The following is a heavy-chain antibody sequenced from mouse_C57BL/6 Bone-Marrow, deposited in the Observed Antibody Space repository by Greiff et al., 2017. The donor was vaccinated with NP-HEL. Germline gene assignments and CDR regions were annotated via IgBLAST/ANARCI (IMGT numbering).Heavy chain of an antibody. Sequence: VQLQQSGPGLVQPSQSLSITCTVSGFSLTSYGVHWVRQSPGKGLEWLGVIWRGGSTDYNAAFMSRLSITKDNSKSQVFFKMNSLQADDTAIYYCAKKGAVVARNYAMDYWGQGTSVTVSS. CDR1: GFSLTSYG. J-gene: IGHJ4*01. V-gene: IGHV2-5*01. CDR3: AKKGAVVARNYAMDY. CDR2: IWRGGST. D-gene: IGHD1-1*01.